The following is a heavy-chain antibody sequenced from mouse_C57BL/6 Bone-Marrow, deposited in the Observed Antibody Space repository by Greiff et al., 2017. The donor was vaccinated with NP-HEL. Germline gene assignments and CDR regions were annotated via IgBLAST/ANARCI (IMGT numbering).Heavy chain of an antibody. CDR3: ARTKVVATNYWYFDV. J-gene: IGHJ1*03. Sequence: VKLMESGPGLVQPSQSLSITCTVSGFSLTSYGVHWVRQSPGKGLEWLGVLWSGGSTDYNAAFISRLSISTDNSKSQVFFKMNSLQSADPAIYYCARTKVVATNYWYFDVWGTGTTVTVSS. V-gene: IGHV2-2*01. D-gene: IGHD1-3*01. CDR1: GFSLTSYG. CDR2: LWSGGST.